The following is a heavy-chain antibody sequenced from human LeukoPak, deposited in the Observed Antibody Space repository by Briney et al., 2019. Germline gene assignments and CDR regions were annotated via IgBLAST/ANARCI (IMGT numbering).Heavy chain of an antibody. CDR1: GGSISSYY. V-gene: IGHV4-59*01. J-gene: IGHJ5*02. D-gene: IGHD3-22*01. CDR2: IYYSGST. Sequence: SETLSLTCTVSGGSISSYYWSWIRQPPGKGLEWTGYIYYSGSTNYNPSLKSRVTISVDTSKNQFSLKLSSVTAADTAVYYCARVIWYYDSSGYLNWFDPWGQGTLVTVSS. CDR3: ARVIWYYDSSGYLNWFDP.